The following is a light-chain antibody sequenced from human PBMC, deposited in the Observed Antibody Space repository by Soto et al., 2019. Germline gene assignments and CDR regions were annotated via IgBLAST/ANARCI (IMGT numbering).Light chain of an antibody. V-gene: IGKV3-15*01. J-gene: IGKJ1*01. CDR3: QQYNNGPPWT. CDR2: GAS. Sequence: EIVMTQSPATLSVSRGERATLSCRASQSVSSNLAWYRQKPGQALRRLIYGASTRATGMPARFSASGYGTELPLTISSLQSEDFAVYYCQQYNNGPPWTFGQVTK. CDR1: QSVSSN.